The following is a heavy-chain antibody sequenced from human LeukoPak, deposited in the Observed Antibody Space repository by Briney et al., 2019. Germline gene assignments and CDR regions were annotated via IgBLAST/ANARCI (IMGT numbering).Heavy chain of an antibody. CDR3: ARDSRRDGLPCAFDI. J-gene: IGHJ3*02. Sequence: PGGSLRLSCAASGFTFSSYGMHWVRQAPGKGLEWVAVISYDGSNKYYADSVKGRFTISRDNSKNTLYLQMNSLRAEDTAIYYCARDSRRDGLPCAFDIWGQGTMVTVSS. CDR1: GFTFSSYG. CDR2: ISYDGSNK. V-gene: IGHV3-30*03. D-gene: IGHD3/OR15-3a*01.